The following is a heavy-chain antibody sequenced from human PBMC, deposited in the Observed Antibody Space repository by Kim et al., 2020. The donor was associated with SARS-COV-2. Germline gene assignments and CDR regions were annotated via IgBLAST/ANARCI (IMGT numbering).Heavy chain of an antibody. CDR1: GYTFTSYG. V-gene: IGHV1-18*01. D-gene: IGHD5-12*01. CDR2: ISAYNGNT. Sequence: ASVKVSCKASGYTFTSYGISWVRQAPGQGLEWMGWISAYNGNTNYAQKLQGRVTMTTDTSTSTAYMELRSLRSEDTAVYYCARDLRRGYSGYGNWFDPWGEGTLVTVSS. CDR3: ARDLRRGYSGYGNWFDP. J-gene: IGHJ5*02.